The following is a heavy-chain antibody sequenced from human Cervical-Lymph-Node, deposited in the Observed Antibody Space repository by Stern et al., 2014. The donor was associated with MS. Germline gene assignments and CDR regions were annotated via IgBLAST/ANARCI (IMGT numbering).Heavy chain of an antibody. CDR3: ARVLAAGTGINY. Sequence: VQLVESGAEVKKPGASVKVSCKASGYTFTTYYMLWVRQAPGQGLEWMGFINPSDGTTKSAQKFQGRVTMTRDTSTSTVFMELNNLRSEDTAVYYCARVLAAGTGINYWGQGTLVTVSS. J-gene: IGHJ4*02. CDR2: INPSDGTT. CDR1: GYTFTTYY. V-gene: IGHV1-46*01. D-gene: IGHD6-13*01.